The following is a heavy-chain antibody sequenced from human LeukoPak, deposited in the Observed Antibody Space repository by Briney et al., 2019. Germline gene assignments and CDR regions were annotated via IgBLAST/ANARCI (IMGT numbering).Heavy chain of an antibody. J-gene: IGHJ4*02. CDR2: INSDGSST. CDR3: ARVRYSSSPFDY. CDR1: GFTFSTYW. Sequence: GGSLRLSCAASGFTFSTYWMHWVRQAPGKGLMWVSRINSDGSSTSYADSVKGRFTISRDNAKNTLYLQMNSLRAEDTAVYYCARVRYSSSPFDYWGQGTLVTVSS. V-gene: IGHV3-74*01. D-gene: IGHD6-13*01.